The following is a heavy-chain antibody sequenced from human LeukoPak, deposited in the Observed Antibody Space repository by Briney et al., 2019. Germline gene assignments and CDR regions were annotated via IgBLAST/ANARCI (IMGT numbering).Heavy chain of an antibody. Sequence: SETLSLTCTVSGGSVSSNSYYWRWIRQPPGKGLEWIVCIHYGGSTIHNPSLRSRVTVSVDTPKNQISLKLSSVTAADTAVYYCPSLADGCTSDWSKPSFDFWGRGTLVTVSS. CDR1: GGSVSSNSYY. CDR3: PSLADGCTSDWSKPSFDF. D-gene: IGHD6-19*01. V-gene: IGHV4-39*01. J-gene: IGHJ4*02. CDR2: IHYGGST.